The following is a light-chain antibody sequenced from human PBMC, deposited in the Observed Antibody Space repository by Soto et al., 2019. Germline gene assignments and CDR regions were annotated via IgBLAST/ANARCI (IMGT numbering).Light chain of an antibody. J-gene: IGLJ1*01. CDR2: RDN. CDR3: AAWDDTERSYV. Sequence: QSVLTQPPSVSGTPGQRVTISCSGGISNIGTNYVHWFQQLPGTAPKVLSNRDNQRPSGVPDRFSGSKSGTSASLAISGLRSEDEAEYYCAAWDDTERSYVFGTGTKLTVL. V-gene: IGLV1-47*01. CDR1: ISNIGTNY.